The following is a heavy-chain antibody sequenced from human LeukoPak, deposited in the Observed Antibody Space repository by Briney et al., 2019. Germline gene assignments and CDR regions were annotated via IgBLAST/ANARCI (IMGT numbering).Heavy chain of an antibody. Sequence: GGSLRLSCVGSGFNFSTYSMNWVRQAPGKGLEWVSGIAGSGGNRYYADSVKGRFTISRDNSKNTLYLQMNSLRAEDTAVYYCAKDDNYIRFLSWGQGTLVTVSS. D-gene: IGHD3-16*01. V-gene: IGHV3-23*01. CDR1: GFNFSTYS. J-gene: IGHJ5*02. CDR3: AKDDNYIRFLS. CDR2: IAGSGGNR.